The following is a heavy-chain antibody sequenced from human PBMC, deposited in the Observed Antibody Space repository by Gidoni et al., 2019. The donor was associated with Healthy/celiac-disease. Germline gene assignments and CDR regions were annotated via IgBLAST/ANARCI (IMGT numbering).Heavy chain of an antibody. CDR2: IVVGSGNT. D-gene: IGHD3-22*01. CDR1: GFTFTSSA. CDR3: AASATYYYDSSGYYPDAFDI. J-gene: IGHJ3*02. V-gene: IGHV1-58*02. Sequence: QMQLVQSGPEVKKPGTSVKVSCKASGFTFTSSAMQWVRQARGQRRAWIGWIVVGSGNTNYAQKFQERVTITRDMSTSTAYMELSSLRSEDTAVYYCAASATYYYDSSGYYPDAFDIWGQGTMVTVSS.